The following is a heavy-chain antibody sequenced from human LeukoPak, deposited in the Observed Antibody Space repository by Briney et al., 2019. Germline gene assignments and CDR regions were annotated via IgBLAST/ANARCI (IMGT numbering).Heavy chain of an antibody. D-gene: IGHD3-10*01. CDR3: ARDRGDGSGSYGIDY. CDR1: GFTFSSYA. Sequence: GGSLRLSCAASGFTFSSYAMSWVRQAPGKGLEWVSAISGSGGSTYYADSVKGRFTISRDNAKNSLYLQMNSLRAEDTAVYYCARDRGDGSGSYGIDYWGQGTLVTVSS. J-gene: IGHJ4*02. CDR2: ISGSGGST. V-gene: IGHV3-23*01.